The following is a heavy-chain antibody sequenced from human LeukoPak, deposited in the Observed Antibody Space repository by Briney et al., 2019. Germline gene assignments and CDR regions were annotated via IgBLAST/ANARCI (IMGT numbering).Heavy chain of an antibody. CDR3: ARGHWQLEI. CDR2: ISYDGSNK. J-gene: IGHJ4*02. V-gene: IGHV3-30-3*01. Sequence: GGSLRLSCAASGFTFSSYAMHWVRQAPGKGLEWVAVISYDGSNKCYADSVKGRFTISRDNSKNTLYLQMNSLRAEDTAVYYCARGHWQLEIWGQGALVTVSS. D-gene: IGHD6-13*01. CDR1: GFTFSSYA.